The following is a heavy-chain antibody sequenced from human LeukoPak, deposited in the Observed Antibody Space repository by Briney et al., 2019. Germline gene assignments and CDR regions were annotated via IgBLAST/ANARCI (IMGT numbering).Heavy chain of an antibody. V-gene: IGHV3-30*04. CDR3: GIKIGLPAAGNYMTV. CDR2: ISYDGSNK. Sequence: PGRSLRLSCAASGFTFSSYAMHWVRQAPGKGLEWVAVISYDGSNKYYADSVKGRFTISRDNSKNTLYLQMNSLRAEDTAVYYCGIKIGLPAAGNYMTVWAKGPRSPSP. J-gene: IGHJ6*03. D-gene: IGHD6-13*01. CDR1: GFTFSSYA.